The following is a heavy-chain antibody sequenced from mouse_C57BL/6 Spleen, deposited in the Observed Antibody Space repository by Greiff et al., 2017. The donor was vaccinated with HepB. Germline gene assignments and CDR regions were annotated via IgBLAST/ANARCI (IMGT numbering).Heavy chain of an antibody. Sequence: VQLQQPGAELVKPGASVKLSCKASGYTFTSYWMHWVKQRPGQGLEWIGMIHPNSGSTNYNEKFKSKATLTVDKSSSTAYMQLSSLTSEDSAVDDCARSTGGAGFADWGQGTLVTVSA. J-gene: IGHJ3*01. CDR2: IHPNSGST. CDR3: ARSTGGAGFAD. V-gene: IGHV1-64*01. CDR1: GYTFTSYW. D-gene: IGHD4-1*02.